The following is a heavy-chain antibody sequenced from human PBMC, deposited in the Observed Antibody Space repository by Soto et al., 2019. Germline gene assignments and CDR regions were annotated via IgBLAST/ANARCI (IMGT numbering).Heavy chain of an antibody. CDR3: SGGCYHILTGYPPPHYGMDV. Sequence: QVQLVQSGAEVKKPGSSVKVSCKASGGTFSSYAISWVRQAPGQGLEWMGGIIPIFGTANYAQKFQGRVTNTADQSTSTAYKELGNLESEDPALLFCSGGCYHILTGYPPPHYGMDVWGQGTTVTVSS. CDR2: IIPIFGTA. V-gene: IGHV1-69*12. CDR1: GGTFSSYA. J-gene: IGHJ6*02. D-gene: IGHD3-9*01.